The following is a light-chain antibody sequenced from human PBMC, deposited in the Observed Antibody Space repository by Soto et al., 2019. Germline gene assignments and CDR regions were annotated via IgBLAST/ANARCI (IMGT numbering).Light chain of an antibody. CDR2: WAS. V-gene: IGKV4-1*01. Sequence: DIVMTQSPDSLAVSLGERATINCKSSQSVLYSSNNKNYLAWYQQKPGQPPKLLIYWASTRESGVPDRFSGSGSGTDVTPTISSLQAEDVAVYYYQQYFSTPPFTFGHGTKVDIK. J-gene: IGKJ3*01. CDR1: QSVLYSSNNKNY. CDR3: QQYFSTPPFT.